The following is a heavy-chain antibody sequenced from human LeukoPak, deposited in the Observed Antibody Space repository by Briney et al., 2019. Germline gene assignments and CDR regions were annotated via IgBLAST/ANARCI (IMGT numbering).Heavy chain of an antibody. CDR1: GFAFSRQD. J-gene: IGHJ4*02. Sequence: GGSLRLSCAASGFAFSRQDMGWVRQAPGKGLEWGSGISDSGDRTYYADSVKGRFTISRDNSKNTLYLQMNSLRVEDTAVYYCAKDARRSSGWFFFDHWGQGTLVTVSS. V-gene: IGHV3-23*01. D-gene: IGHD6-19*01. CDR3: AKDARRSSGWFFFDH. CDR2: ISDSGDRT.